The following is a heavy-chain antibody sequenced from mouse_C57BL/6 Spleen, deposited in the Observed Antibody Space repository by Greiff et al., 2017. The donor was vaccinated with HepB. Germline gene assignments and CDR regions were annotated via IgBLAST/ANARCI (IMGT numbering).Heavy chain of an antibody. CDR1: GYTFTSYW. J-gene: IGHJ2*01. CDR2: IHPNSGST. Sequence: QVQLQQPGAELVKPGASVKLSCKASGYTFTSYWMHWVKQRPGQGLEWIGMIHPNSGSTNYNEKFKSKATLTVYKSSSPAYMQLSSLTSEDSAVYYCARKAPYSSGYDYWGQGTTLTVSS. CDR3: ARKAPYSSGYDY. V-gene: IGHV1-64*01. D-gene: IGHD3-2*02.